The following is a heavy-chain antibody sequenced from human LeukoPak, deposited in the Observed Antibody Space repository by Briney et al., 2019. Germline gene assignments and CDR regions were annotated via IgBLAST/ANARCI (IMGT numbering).Heavy chain of an antibody. CDR3: ARDERGFTED. V-gene: IGHV3-53*01. J-gene: IGHJ4*02. Sequence: GGSLRLSCAASGFTVSSNYMSWVRQAPGKGLEWVSVIYSGGSTYYAGSVKGRFTISRDNSKNTLYLQMNSLRAEDTAVYYCARDERGFTEDWGQGTLVTVSS. CDR2: IYSGGST. CDR1: GFTVSSNY. D-gene: IGHD1-14*01.